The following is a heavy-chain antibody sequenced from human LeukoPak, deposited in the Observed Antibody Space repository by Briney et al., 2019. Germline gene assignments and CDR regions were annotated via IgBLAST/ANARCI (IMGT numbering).Heavy chain of an antibody. CDR1: GGSTSSGDYY. D-gene: IGHD1-26*01. CDR2: IYYSGST. CDR3: ARDESGGSYDAFDI. J-gene: IGHJ3*02. Sequence: PSETLSLTCTVSGGSTSSGDYYWSWIRQPPGKGLEWIGYIYYSGSTYYNPSLKSRVTISVDTSKNQFSLKLSSVTAADTAVYYCARDESGGSYDAFDIWGQGTMVTVSS. V-gene: IGHV4-30-4*01.